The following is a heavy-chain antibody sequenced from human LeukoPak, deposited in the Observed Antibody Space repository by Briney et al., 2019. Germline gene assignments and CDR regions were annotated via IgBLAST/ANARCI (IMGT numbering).Heavy chain of an antibody. CDR2: ISGSGGST. CDR1: GGTFSSYA. Sequence: SCKASGGTFSSYAMSWVRQAPGKGLEWVSAISGSGGSTYYADSVKGRFTISRDNSKNTLYLQMNSLRAEDTAVYYCAKDSGYSSSWSQAFGIWGQGTMVTVSS. V-gene: IGHV3-23*01. J-gene: IGHJ3*02. CDR3: AKDSGYSSSWSQAFGI. D-gene: IGHD6-13*01.